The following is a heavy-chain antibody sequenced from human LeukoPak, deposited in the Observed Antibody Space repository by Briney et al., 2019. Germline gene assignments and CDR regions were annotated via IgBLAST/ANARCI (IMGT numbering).Heavy chain of an antibody. Sequence: PSETLSLTCTVSGGSISSAGYYWNWIRQPAGKGLEWIGLIYTSGSTNYNPSLKSRVTISVDTSKNQVSLKLSSVTAADTAVYYCARLTELLSYCSSTSCLYDAFDIWGQGTMVTVSS. CDR1: GGSISSAGYY. V-gene: IGHV4-61*02. CDR3: ARLTELLSYCSSTSCLYDAFDI. D-gene: IGHD2-2*01. J-gene: IGHJ3*02. CDR2: IYTSGST.